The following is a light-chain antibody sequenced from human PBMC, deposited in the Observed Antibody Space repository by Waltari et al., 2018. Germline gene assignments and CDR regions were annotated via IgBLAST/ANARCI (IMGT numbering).Light chain of an antibody. CDR3: QQYSNWPYT. CDR2: GAS. J-gene: IGKJ2*01. Sequence: MTQSPATLSVSPGERATLSCRASQSVSSKLAWYQQKPGQAPRPLIYGASTRATAIPARFSGSGSGTEFTLTISSLQSEDFAVYYCQQYSNWPYTFGQGTKLEIK. V-gene: IGKV3-15*01. CDR1: QSVSSK.